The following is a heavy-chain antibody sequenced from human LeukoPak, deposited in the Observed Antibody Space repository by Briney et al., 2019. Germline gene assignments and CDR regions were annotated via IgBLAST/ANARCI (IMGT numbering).Heavy chain of an antibody. D-gene: IGHD3-22*01. CDR2: ISSSGSTI. CDR3: ARGPDSSGYYYYYYYMDV. J-gene: IGHJ6*03. Sequence: PGGSLRLSCAASGFTFSSYEMNWVRQAPGKGLEWVSYISSSGSTIYYADSVKGRFTISRDNSKNTLYLQMNSLRAEDTAVYYCARGPDSSGYYYYYYYMDVWGKGTTVTISS. CDR1: GFTFSSYE. V-gene: IGHV3-48*03.